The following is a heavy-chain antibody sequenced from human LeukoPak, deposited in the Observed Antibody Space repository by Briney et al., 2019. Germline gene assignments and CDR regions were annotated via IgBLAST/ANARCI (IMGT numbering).Heavy chain of an antibody. CDR3: ASGSGNFFA. CDR1: GFTFSSYW. Sequence: GGSLRLSCAASGFTFSSYWMHWVRQAPGKGLVWVSRINTDGSITTYADSVKGRFTISRDNAKNTLYLQMSSLRAEDTAVYFCASGSGNFFAWGQGTLVTVSS. J-gene: IGHJ5*02. D-gene: IGHD3-3*01. CDR2: INTDGSIT. V-gene: IGHV3-74*01.